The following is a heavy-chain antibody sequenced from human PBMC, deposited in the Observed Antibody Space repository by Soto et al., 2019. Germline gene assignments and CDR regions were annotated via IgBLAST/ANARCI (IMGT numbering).Heavy chain of an antibody. CDR1: GFSLDTVGVG. CDR3: ARAYNWNYA. Sequence: QITLRESGPTLVKPTQTLTLTCTFSGFSLDTVGVGVGWIRQPPGKALEWLASIYWNEDMPKNPFLKTRLTITKDTSKNKVVLTMTNMDPVDTATYYCARAYNWNYAWGQGTLVTVSS. V-gene: IGHV2-5*01. J-gene: IGHJ5*02. CDR2: IYWNEDM. D-gene: IGHD1-7*01.